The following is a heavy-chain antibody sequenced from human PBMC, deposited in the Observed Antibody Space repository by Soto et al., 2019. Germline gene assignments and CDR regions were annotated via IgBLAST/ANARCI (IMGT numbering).Heavy chain of an antibody. Sequence: GASVKVSCKASGYTFASYGMSWVRQAPGQGIEWMGWISTYNGNTNNAQKIQGRVTMTTDTSTSTAYMELRSLRSDDTAVYYCARDLVPREYQLLCSVSCDHWFDPWGQGTLLTVSS. D-gene: IGHD2-2*01. J-gene: IGHJ5*02. CDR1: GYTFASYG. V-gene: IGHV1-18*01. CDR2: ISTYNGNT. CDR3: ARDLVPREYQLLCSVSCDHWFDP.